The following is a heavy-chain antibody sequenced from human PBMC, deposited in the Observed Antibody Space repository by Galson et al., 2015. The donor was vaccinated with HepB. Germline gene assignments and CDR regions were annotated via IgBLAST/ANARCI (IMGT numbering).Heavy chain of an antibody. CDR3: ASGLAAAGPRAKFDY. J-gene: IGHJ4*02. V-gene: IGHV1-46*03. CDR1: GYTFTSYY. Sequence: SVKVSCKASGYTFTSYYMHWVRQAPGQGLEWMGIINPSGGSTSYAQMFQGRVTMTRDTSTSTVYMELSSLRSEDTAVYYCASGLAAAGPRAKFDYWGQGTLVTVSS. D-gene: IGHD6-13*01. CDR2: INPSGGST.